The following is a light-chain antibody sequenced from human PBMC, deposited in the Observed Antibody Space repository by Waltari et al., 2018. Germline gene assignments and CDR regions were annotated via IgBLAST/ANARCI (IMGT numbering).Light chain of an antibody. CDR1: QSLFSSSNSNTY. Sequence: DIVMTQSPYSLAVSLGERATFNCKSSQSLFSSSNSNTYIPWSQPKPGQPPKLLIYWASIRASGVPDRFSGSGSGTDFTLTISSLQAEDVAVYYCHHYYIPPLTFGQGTRLEI. CDR3: HHYYIPPLT. V-gene: IGKV4-1*01. CDR2: WAS. J-gene: IGKJ5*01.